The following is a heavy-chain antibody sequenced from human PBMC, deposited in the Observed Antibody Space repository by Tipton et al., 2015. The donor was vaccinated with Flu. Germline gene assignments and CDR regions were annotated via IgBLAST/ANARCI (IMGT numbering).Heavy chain of an antibody. Sequence: TLSLTCTVSGGSITSSNWWNWVRQSPRKGLEWIGDISHSGSTNYNPSLKSRVTISVDTSKIQFYLRLTSVTAADTAVYYCARRDYSNYVSEPKNWLDSWGQGFRVTVSS. CDR3: ARRDYSNYVSEPKNWLDS. D-gene: IGHD4-11*01. CDR1: GGSITSSNW. V-gene: IGHV4-4*02. CDR2: ISHSGST. J-gene: IGHJ5*01.